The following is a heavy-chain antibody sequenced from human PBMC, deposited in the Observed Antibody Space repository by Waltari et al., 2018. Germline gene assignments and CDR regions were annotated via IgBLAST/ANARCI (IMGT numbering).Heavy chain of an antibody. CDR3: ARDREVIVVDPGYYFDY. J-gene: IGHJ4*02. D-gene: IGHD3-22*01. CDR2: ISSSSSTI. Sequence: EVQLVESGGGLVQPGGSLRLSCAASGFTFSSYSMNWVRQAPGKGLEWVSYISSSSSTIYYADSVKGRFTSSRDNAKNSLYLQMNSLRAEDTAVYYCARDREVIVVDPGYYFDYWGQGTLVTVSS. V-gene: IGHV3-48*01. CDR1: GFTFSSYS.